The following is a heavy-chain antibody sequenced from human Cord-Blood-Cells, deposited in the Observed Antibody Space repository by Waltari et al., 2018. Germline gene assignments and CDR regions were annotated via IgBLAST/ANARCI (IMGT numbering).Heavy chain of an antibody. Sequence: EVQLVESGGGLVQPGGSLRLSCAASGCTFSSYEMNWVRQVSGKGLEWVSYISSSGSTIYYADSVKGRFTISRDNAKNSLYLQMNSLRAEDTAVYYCARDWSGYFDYWGQGTLVTVSS. V-gene: IGHV3-48*03. J-gene: IGHJ4*02. D-gene: IGHD3-10*01. CDR1: GCTFSSYE. CDR2: ISSSGSTI. CDR3: ARDWSGYFDY.